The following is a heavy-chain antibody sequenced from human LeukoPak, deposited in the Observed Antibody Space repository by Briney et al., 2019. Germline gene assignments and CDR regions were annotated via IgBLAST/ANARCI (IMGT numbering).Heavy chain of an antibody. V-gene: IGHV4-39*01. J-gene: IGHJ5*02. CDR3: ARGGDIPTGSTYYDFWSGYYGNGNWFDP. CDR2: IYYSGST. CDR1: GGSISSSSYY. D-gene: IGHD3-3*01. Sequence: PSETLSLTCTVSGGSISSSSYYWGWIRQPPGKGLEWIGSIYYSGSTYYNPSLKSRVTISVDTSKNQFSLKLSSVTAADTAVYYCARGGDIPTGSTYYDFWSGYYGNGNWFDPWGQGTLVTVSS.